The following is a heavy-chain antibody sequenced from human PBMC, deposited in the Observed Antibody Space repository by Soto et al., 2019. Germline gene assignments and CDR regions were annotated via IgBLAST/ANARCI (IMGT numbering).Heavy chain of an antibody. J-gene: IGHJ4*02. D-gene: IGHD2-2*01. V-gene: IGHV3-43*01. CDR2: IGRDGINT. Sequence: EVQLVESGGVMVQPGGSLRLSCAASGFTFDDFSMHWVRQAPGKGLEWVSLIGRDGINTYYADSVKGRFTVSRDNSKNSLYLQMNNLRTEDTALYYCAKEREDASWTSVDYWGQGTLVTVSS. CDR1: GFTFDDFS. CDR3: AKEREDASWTSVDY.